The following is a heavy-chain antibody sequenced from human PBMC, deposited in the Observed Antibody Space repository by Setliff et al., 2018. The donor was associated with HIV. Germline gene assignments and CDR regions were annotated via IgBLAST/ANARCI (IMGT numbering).Heavy chain of an antibody. J-gene: IGHJ4*02. Sequence: PSQTLSLTCVVSGGSISSTTSYWGWIRQPPGKGLEYIGSFYYSGSTYYNPSLKSRVTISVETSKNQISLKLSSVTAADTAVYYCARITGDSGHPRFFDYWGQGTLVTVSS. D-gene: IGHD1-26*01. CDR1: GGSISSTTSY. CDR3: ARITGDSGHPRFFDY. V-gene: IGHV4-39*01. CDR2: FYYSGST.